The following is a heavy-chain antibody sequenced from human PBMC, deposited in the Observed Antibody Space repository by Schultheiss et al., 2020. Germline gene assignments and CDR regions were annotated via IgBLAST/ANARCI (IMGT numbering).Heavy chain of an antibody. Sequence: ASVKVSCKASGYTFTGYYMHWVRQAPGQGLEWMGWISAYNGNTNYAQKLQGRVTMTTDTSTSTAYMELRSLRSDDTAVYYCARAPPVVPAAISYYYYGMDVWGQGTTVTVSS. J-gene: IGHJ6*02. CDR2: ISAYNGNT. D-gene: IGHD2-2*02. CDR3: ARAPPVVPAAISYYYYGMDV. V-gene: IGHV1-18*04. CDR1: GYTFTGYY.